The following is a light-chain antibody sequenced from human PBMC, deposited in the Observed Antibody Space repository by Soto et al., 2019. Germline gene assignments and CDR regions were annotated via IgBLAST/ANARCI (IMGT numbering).Light chain of an antibody. CDR2: AAS. J-gene: IGKJ5*01. V-gene: IGKV3-20*01. CDR1: QSVSSRY. Sequence: EILLTQSPGTPSFSPGERATLSCRASQSVSSRYLAWYQHKPGQAPRILIYAASSRATGIPDRYSASGSGTDFTLTISRLEPEDFAVFFCQQYGTSEIIFGQGTRLEIK. CDR3: QQYGTSEII.